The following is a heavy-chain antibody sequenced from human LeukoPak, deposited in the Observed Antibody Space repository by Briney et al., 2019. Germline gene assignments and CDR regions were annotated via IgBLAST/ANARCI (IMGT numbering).Heavy chain of an antibody. Sequence: QSGGSLRLSCAASGFTFSNFAMSWVRQAPGKGLEWVSTVTSSGAATYYRDSVKGRFTISKDNSKNMLFLQMNSLRAEDTAVYYCAKVWWLVRTSDYWGQGTLVTVAS. J-gene: IGHJ4*02. V-gene: IGHV3-23*01. CDR3: AKVWWLVRTSDY. CDR1: GFTFSNFA. D-gene: IGHD6-19*01. CDR2: VTSSGAAT.